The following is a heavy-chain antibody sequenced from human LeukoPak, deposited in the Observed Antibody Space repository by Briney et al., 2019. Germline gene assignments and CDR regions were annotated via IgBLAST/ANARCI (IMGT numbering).Heavy chain of an antibody. CDR2: IHADSGST. V-gene: IGHV1-3*01. Sequence: GASVKVSCKTSGYTFTRCAVHWVRQAPGQRLEWMGWIHADSGSTKYSQKFQGRVTMTRDTSTSTVYMELSSLRSEDTAVYYCARVAGTTLFNWGQGTLVTVSS. CDR1: GYTFTRCA. J-gene: IGHJ4*02. CDR3: ARVAGTTLFN. D-gene: IGHD1-1*01.